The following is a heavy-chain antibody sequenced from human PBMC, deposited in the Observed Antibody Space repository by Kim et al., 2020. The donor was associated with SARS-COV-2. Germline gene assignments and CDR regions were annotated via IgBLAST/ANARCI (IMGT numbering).Heavy chain of an antibody. CDR3: AREGSGSYNWLDP. V-gene: IGHV1-3*01. D-gene: IGHD3-10*01. Sequence: YSQNFQGRVTITRDTSATTAYMGLSSLTSKDTAVYYCAREGSGSYNWLDPWGQGTLVTVSS. J-gene: IGHJ5*02.